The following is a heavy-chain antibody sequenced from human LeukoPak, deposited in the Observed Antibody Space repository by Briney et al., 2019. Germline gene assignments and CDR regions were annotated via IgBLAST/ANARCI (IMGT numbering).Heavy chain of an antibody. Sequence: PPGGSLRLSCAASGFTFSSYAMSWVRQAPGKGLEWVSAISGSGGSTYYADSVKGRFTISRDNAKNTLYLQMHSLRAEDTAVYYCARDEPTVTTGPPVGSWGQGTLVTVSS. V-gene: IGHV3-23*01. J-gene: IGHJ4*02. CDR3: ARDEPTVTTGPPVGS. D-gene: IGHD4-17*01. CDR1: GFTFSSYA. CDR2: ISGSGGST.